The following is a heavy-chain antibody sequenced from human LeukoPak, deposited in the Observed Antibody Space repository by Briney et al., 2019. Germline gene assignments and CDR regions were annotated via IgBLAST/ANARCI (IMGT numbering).Heavy chain of an antibody. D-gene: IGHD2/OR15-2a*01. J-gene: IGHJ6*02. CDR2: IQNSAIYRAKI. Sequence: SETLSLTCAVPGGSISSFYWTWIRQPPGKGLEWVGYIQNSAIYRAKIKSSPSLQSRVSLSIDTSKNQVSLTVNSVTAADTAVYYCARLTSTFYYSMDVWGPGTAVTVSS. CDR3: ARLTSTFYYSMDV. V-gene: IGHV4-59*08. CDR1: GGSISSFY.